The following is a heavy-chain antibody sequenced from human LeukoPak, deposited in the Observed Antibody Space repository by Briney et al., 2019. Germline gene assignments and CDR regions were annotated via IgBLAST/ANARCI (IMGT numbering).Heavy chain of an antibody. CDR3: ARDPTYYDILTGYYLSGAFDI. V-gene: IGHV4-61*01. CDR2: IYYSGST. D-gene: IGHD3-9*01. J-gene: IGHJ3*02. CDR1: GGSVSSGSYY. Sequence: FETLCLTCTVSGGSVSSGSYYWSCIRQPPGKGLEWIGYIYYSGSTNYNPSLKSRVTISVATSKNQFSLKLSSVTTADTAVYYCARDPTYYDILTGYYLSGAFDIWGQEPLGTVSS.